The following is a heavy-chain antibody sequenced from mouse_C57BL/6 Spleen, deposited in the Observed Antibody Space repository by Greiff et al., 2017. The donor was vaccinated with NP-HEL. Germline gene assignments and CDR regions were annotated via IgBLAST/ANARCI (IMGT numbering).Heavy chain of an antibody. J-gene: IGHJ1*03. D-gene: IGHD1-1*01. CDR1: GYTFTGYW. CDR2: ILPGSGST. V-gene: IGHV1-9*01. Sequence: QVQLQQSGAELMKPGASVKLSCKATGYTFTGYWIEWVKQRPGHGLEWIGAILPGSGSTNYNEKFKGKATFTADTSSNTAYMQLSSLTTEDSAIYYCARGIYYYGSSYHWYFDVWGTGTTVTVSS. CDR3: ARGIYYYGSSYHWYFDV.